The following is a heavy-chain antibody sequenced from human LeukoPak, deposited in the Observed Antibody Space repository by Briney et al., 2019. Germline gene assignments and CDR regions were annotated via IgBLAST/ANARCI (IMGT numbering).Heavy chain of an antibody. D-gene: IGHD6-13*01. CDR1: GYTFTGYY. V-gene: IGHV1-2*02. J-gene: IGHJ4*02. Sequence: ASVNVSCKASGYTFTGYYMHWVRQAPGQGLEGMGWINPNSGGTNYAQKFQGRVTMTRGTSISTAYMELSRLRSDDTAVYYCARDLQQLVVDYWGQGTLVTVSS. CDR3: ARDLQQLVVDY. CDR2: INPNSGGT.